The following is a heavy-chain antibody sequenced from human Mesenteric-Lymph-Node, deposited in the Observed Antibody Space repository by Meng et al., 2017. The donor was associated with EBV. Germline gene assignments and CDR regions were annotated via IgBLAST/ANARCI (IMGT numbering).Heavy chain of an antibody. CDR3: ASLTRGSYYAYFDY. CDR1: DVSISSYY. D-gene: IGHD1-26*01. J-gene: IGHJ4*02. Sequence: QGQLQESGPGLVKPSETLSLSCTVSDVSISSYYWSWIRQPPGKGLEWIGYIYYSGSTNYNPSLKSRVTMSVDASKNQFSLELSSVTAADTAIYYCASLTRGSYYAYFDYWGQGTLVTVSS. CDR2: IYYSGST. V-gene: IGHV4-59*01.